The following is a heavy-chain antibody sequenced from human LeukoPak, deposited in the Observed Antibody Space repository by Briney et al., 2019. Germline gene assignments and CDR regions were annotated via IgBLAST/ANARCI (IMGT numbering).Heavy chain of an antibody. CDR1: GYTFTSRG. D-gene: IGHD6-19*01. CDR2: INGDSGNT. V-gene: IGHV1-18*01. CDR3: GRDEVSGGWYNH. J-gene: IGHJ4*02. Sequence: RASVKVSCKASGYTFTSRGISWVRQAPGQGLEWMGWINGDSGNTNYAQKFPGRVTMTRDTSTNTAYMELRSLRSDDTAVYYCGRDEVSGGWYNHWGQGTLVTVSS.